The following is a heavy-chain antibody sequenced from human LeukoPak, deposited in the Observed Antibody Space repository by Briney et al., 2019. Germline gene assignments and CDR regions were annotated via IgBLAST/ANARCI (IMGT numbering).Heavy chain of an antibody. CDR2: ISSSSSYI. CDR3: ARDLTPGYDFWSGDAFDI. D-gene: IGHD3-3*01. Sequence: GGSLRLSCVASGFTFSSYSMNWVRQAPGKGLEWVSSISSSSSYIYYADSVKGRFTISRDNAKNSLYLQMNSLRAEDTAVYYCARDLTPGYDFWSGDAFDIWGQGTMVTVSS. J-gene: IGHJ3*02. CDR1: GFTFSSYS. V-gene: IGHV3-21*01.